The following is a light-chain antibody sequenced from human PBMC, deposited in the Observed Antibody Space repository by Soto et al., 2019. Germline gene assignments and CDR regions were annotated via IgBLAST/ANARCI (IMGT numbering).Light chain of an antibody. CDR3: QQYNSYPFT. Sequence: DIQMTQSPSTLSASVGDRVTISCRASQSISNWLAWYQQKPGKAPKLLIYDASNLDSGVPSSFSGSGSGTEFTLTITSLQPDDFATYYCQQYNSYPFTFGPGTKVDIK. V-gene: IGKV1-5*01. J-gene: IGKJ3*01. CDR1: QSISNW. CDR2: DAS.